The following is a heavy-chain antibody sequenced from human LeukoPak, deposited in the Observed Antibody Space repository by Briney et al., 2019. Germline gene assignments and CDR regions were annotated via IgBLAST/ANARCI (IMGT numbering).Heavy chain of an antibody. Sequence: PGGSLRLSCAVSGFTFSSYSMNWVRQAPGKGLEWIGEINHSGSTNYNPSLKSRVTISVDTSKNQFSLKLSSVTAADTAVYYCARLQLRRYFDWPLKSQFPYYYMDVWGKGTTVTISS. J-gene: IGHJ6*03. CDR1: GFTFSSYS. V-gene: IGHV4-34*01. CDR2: INHSGST. CDR3: ARLQLRRYFDWPLKSQFPYYYMDV. D-gene: IGHD3-9*01.